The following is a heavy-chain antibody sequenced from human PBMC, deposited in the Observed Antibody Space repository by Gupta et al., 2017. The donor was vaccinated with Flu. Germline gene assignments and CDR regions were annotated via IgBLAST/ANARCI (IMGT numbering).Heavy chain of an antibody. V-gene: IGHV1-69*18. CDR2: TIPISDTP. Sequence: QVQLVQSGAEVKKPGSSVKVSCKASGGTFSSYAINWVRQAPGQGLEWMGRTIPISDTPDFAQKFQGRVTITADESTSTVHMELSSLRFEDTAVYYCARGTDYSNLHLHYWGQGTLVIVSS. J-gene: IGHJ4*02. D-gene: IGHD4-11*01. CDR1: GGTFSSYA. CDR3: ARGTDYSNLHLHY.